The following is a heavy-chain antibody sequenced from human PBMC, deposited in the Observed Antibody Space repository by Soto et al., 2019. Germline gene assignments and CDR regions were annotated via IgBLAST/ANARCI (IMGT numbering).Heavy chain of an antibody. V-gene: IGHV1-18*01. CDR1: GYSFNSYG. Sequence: GASVKVSCKASGYSFNSYGISWVRQAPGQGLEWMGWISTYTGNTNYAQKLQGRVTMTTDTSTSTAYMELRSLRSDDTAVYYCARGYYYGSGRPTPGGMDVWGQGTTVTVSS. J-gene: IGHJ6*02. CDR3: ARGYYYGSGRPTPGGMDV. D-gene: IGHD3-10*01. CDR2: ISTYTGNT.